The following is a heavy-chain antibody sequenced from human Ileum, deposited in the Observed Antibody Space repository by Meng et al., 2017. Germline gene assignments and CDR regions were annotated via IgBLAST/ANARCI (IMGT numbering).Heavy chain of an antibody. CDR1: GFTFSDYE. D-gene: IGHD5/OR15-5a*01. CDR2: ISGSGTSI. Sequence: GGSLRLSCAASGFTFSDYEMNWIRQAPGKGLEWVSYISGSGTSIYYADSVRGRFTISRDNAQNSVHLQMSSLRAEDTALYYCARKKPGTVYFDPWGQGTLVTVSS. J-gene: IGHJ5*02. V-gene: IGHV3-48*03. CDR3: ARKKPGTVYFDP.